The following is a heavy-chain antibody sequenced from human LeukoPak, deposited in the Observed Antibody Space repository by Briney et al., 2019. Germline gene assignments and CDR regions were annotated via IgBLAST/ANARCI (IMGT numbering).Heavy chain of an antibody. J-gene: IGHJ3*02. CDR1: GFTFSDYY. D-gene: IGHD3-22*01. CDR2: ISSSGSTI. CDR3: AKAGGMIVVVRDAFDI. Sequence: GGSLRLSCAASGFTFSDYYMSWIRQAPGKGLEWVSYISSSGSTIYYADSVKGRFTISRDNAKNSLYLQMNSLRAEDTAVYYCAKAGGMIVVVRDAFDIWGQGTMVTVSS. V-gene: IGHV3-11*01.